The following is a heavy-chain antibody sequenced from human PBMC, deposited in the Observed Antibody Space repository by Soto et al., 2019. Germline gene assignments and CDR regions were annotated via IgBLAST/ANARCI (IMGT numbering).Heavy chain of an antibody. V-gene: IGHV1-69*13. CDR3: ARGRVVTGPIDY. CDR2: IIPIFGTA. D-gene: IGHD2-15*01. J-gene: IGHJ4*02. CDR1: GYTFTGYY. Sequence: SVKVSCKASGYTFTGYYMHWVRQAPGQGLEWMGGIIPIFGTANYAQKFQGRVTITADESTSTAYMELSSLRSEDTAVYYCARGRVVTGPIDYWGQGALVTVSS.